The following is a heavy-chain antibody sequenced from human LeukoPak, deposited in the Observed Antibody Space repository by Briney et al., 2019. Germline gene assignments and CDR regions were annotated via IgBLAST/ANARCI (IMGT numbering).Heavy chain of an antibody. CDR3: ASGGGNPRYYFDY. CDR1: GGSISSGGYS. Sequence: SETLSLTCAVSGGSISSGGYSWSWIRQPPGKGLEWIGYIYHSGSTYYNPSVKSRVTISVDRSKNQFSLKLSSVTAADTAVYYCASGGGNPRYYFDYWGQGTLVTVSS. V-gene: IGHV4-30-2*01. J-gene: IGHJ4*02. CDR2: IYHSGST. D-gene: IGHD4-23*01.